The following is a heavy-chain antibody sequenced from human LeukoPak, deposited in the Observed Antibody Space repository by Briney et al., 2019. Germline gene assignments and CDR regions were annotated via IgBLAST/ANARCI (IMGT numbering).Heavy chain of an antibody. D-gene: IGHD3-16*02. CDR1: GFTFSSYA. J-gene: IGHJ4*02. Sequence: PGRSLRLSCAASGFTFSSYAMHWVRQAPGKGLEWVAVISYDGSNKYYADSVKGRFTISRDNSKNTLYLQMNSLRAEDTAVYYCARDSEGSVITFGGVIAGFDYWGQGTLVTVSS. V-gene: IGHV3-30*04. CDR3: ARDSEGSVITFGGVIAGFDY. CDR2: ISYDGSNK.